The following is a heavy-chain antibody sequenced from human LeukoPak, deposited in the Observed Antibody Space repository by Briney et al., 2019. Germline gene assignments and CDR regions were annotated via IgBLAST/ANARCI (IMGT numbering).Heavy chain of an antibody. CDR1: GYTFSSYG. CDR3: AKHYYGSGSWDY. D-gene: IGHD3-10*01. CDR2: ISGYSGNT. J-gene: IGHJ4*02. V-gene: IGHV1-18*01. Sequence: GASVKVSCKTSGYTFSSYGIIWVRQAPGQGLEWMGWISGYSGNTNYAQTLQGRVTMTTDTSTSTAYMELKSLRSDDTAVYYCAKHYYGSGSWDYWGQGTLVTVSS.